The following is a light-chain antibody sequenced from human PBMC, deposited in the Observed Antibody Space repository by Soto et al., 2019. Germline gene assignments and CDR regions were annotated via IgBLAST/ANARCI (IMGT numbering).Light chain of an antibody. V-gene: IGKV3-15*01. Sequence: EIVMTQSPATLSVSPGERATLSCRASQSVSNNLAWYQQKPGQAPRLLIYGASTRATGIPARFSGSGSGTDSTLTISSLQSEDFAVYYCQQYNNLPRTFGHGTKVEIK. CDR2: GAS. CDR3: QQYNNLPRT. CDR1: QSVSNN. J-gene: IGKJ1*01.